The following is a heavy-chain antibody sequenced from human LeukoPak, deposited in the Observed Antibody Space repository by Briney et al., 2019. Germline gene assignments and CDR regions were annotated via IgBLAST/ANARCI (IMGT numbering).Heavy chain of an antibody. Sequence: SETLSLTCTVSGGSISSSSYYWGWIRQPPGKGLEWIGSIYYSGSTYYNPSLKSRVTISVDTSKNQFSLKLSSVTAADTAVYYCARNVTSRSFDVWGQGTMVTVSS. D-gene: IGHD2-21*02. CDR2: IYYSGST. V-gene: IGHV4-39*01. CDR1: GGSISSSSYY. J-gene: IGHJ3*01. CDR3: ARNVTSRSFDV.